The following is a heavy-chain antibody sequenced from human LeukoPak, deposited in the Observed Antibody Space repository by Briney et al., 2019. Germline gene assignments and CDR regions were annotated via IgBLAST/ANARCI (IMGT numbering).Heavy chain of an antibody. CDR3: AKVVVSRGLDY. CDR1: GFTVSSNY. CDR2: ISGSGGST. V-gene: IGHV3-23*01. Sequence: GGSLRLSCAASGFTVSSNYMSWVRQAPGKGLEWVSAISGSGGSTYYADSVKGRFTISRDNSKNTLHLQMNSLRAEDTAVYYCAKVVVSRGLDYWGQGTLVTVSS. D-gene: IGHD2-15*01. J-gene: IGHJ4*02.